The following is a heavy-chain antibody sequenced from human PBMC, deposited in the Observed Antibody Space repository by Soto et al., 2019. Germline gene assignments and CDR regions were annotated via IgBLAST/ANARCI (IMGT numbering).Heavy chain of an antibody. Sequence: QVQLQESGPGLVKPSGTLSLTCAVSGGSISSSHWWPWVRQSPATGLEYIGENSHSGTSNSNPSLKSRVTLSVDKSKNHFSLTLTSVTAADTAVYYCARVVLTITRGAFDAWGQGTLVSVSS. CDR2: NSHSGTS. V-gene: IGHV4-4*02. CDR3: ARVVLTITRGAFDA. J-gene: IGHJ3*01. D-gene: IGHD3-9*01. CDR1: GGSISSSHW.